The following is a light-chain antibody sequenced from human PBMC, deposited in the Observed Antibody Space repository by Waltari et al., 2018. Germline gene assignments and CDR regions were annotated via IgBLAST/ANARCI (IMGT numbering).Light chain of an antibody. V-gene: IGLV3-10*01. CDR2: EET. CDR3: YSSDSTGLRV. Sequence: YELTQPPSVSVSPGQTARITCSGHELPRKYAYWFQQKSGQAPRLFMYEETKRPSGIPERFSGSSSGTVATLTISGAQVDDEADYYCYSSDSTGLRVFGGGTTVVVL. J-gene: IGLJ1*01. CDR1: ELPRKY.